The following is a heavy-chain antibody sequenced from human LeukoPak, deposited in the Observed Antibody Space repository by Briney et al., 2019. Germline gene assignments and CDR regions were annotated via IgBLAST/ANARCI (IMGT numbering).Heavy chain of an antibody. J-gene: IGHJ3*02. CDR2: ISSGGRTI. CDR3: ARPVVAATTLDTFDI. Sequence: GGSLRLSCAASGFTFSDYYMSWIRQAPGKGLEWVSYISSGGRTIYYADSVKGRFTMSRDNAKNSLYLQMNSLRAEDTAVYYCARPVVAATTLDTFDIWGQGTMVTVSS. D-gene: IGHD2-15*01. CDR1: GFTFSDYY. V-gene: IGHV3-11*04.